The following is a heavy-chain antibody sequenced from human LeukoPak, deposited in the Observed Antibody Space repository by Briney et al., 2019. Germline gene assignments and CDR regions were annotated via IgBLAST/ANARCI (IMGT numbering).Heavy chain of an antibody. CDR2: ISSSGSTI. D-gene: IGHD5-18*01. J-gene: IGHJ4*02. CDR3: ARAKAVDTAMVIGY. Sequence: PGGSLRLSCAASGFTFSDYYMSWIRQAPGKGLEWVSYISSSGSTIYYADSVKGRFTISRDNAKNSLYLQMNSLRAEDTAVYYCARAKAVDTAMVIGYRGQGTLVTVSS. CDR1: GFTFSDYY. V-gene: IGHV3-11*01.